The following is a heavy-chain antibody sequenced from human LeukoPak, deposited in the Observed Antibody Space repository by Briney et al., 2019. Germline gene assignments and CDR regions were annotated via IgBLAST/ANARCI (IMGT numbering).Heavy chain of an antibody. CDR2: IYPADSDT. V-gene: IGHV5-51*01. Sequence: GESLKISCKGSGYSFTSYWIGWVRQMPGKGLEWMGIIYPADSDTRYSPSFQGQVTISADKSISTAYLQWSSLKASDTAIYYCARHSPFDSSGYYLGYWGQGTLVTVSS. CDR3: ARHSPFDSSGYYLGY. J-gene: IGHJ4*02. CDR1: GYSFTSYW. D-gene: IGHD3-22*01.